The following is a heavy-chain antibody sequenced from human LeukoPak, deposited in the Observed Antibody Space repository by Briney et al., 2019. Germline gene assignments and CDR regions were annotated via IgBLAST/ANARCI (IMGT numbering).Heavy chain of an antibody. J-gene: IGHJ6*03. Sequence: GGSLRLSCAASGFTFSNAWMSWVRQAPGKGLEWVGRIKSKTDGGTTDYAAPVKGRFTISRDDSKNTLYLQMNSLRAEDTAVYYCARDLPRYFDWYKPHSPVYYYYMDVWGKGTTVTVSS. CDR3: ARDLPRYFDWYKPHSPVYYYYMDV. CDR1: GFTFSNAW. CDR2: IKSKTDGGTT. D-gene: IGHD3-9*01. V-gene: IGHV3-15*01.